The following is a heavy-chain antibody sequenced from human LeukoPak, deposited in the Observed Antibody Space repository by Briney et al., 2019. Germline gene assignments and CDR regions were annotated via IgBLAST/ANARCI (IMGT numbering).Heavy chain of an antibody. CDR2: ISGGFTYI. CDR3: AREDYMDHDAFDI. V-gene: IGHV3-21*01. Sequence: PGGSLSLSCPTSGFTCSSYSMNWVRPAPGKGLEWVSSISGGFTYIYYADSVKGRFTISRDNAKKSLYLQMNSLRAEDTAVYYCAREDYMDHDAFDIWGQGTMVTVSS. CDR1: GFTCSSYS. D-gene: IGHD4/OR15-4a*01. J-gene: IGHJ3*02.